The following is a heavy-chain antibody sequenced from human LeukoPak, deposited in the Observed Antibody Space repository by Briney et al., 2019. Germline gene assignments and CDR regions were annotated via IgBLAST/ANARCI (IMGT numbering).Heavy chain of an antibody. CDR1: GGSMNSGGYS. V-gene: IGHV4-30-2*01. Sequence: PSETLSLTCAVSGGSMNSGGYSWSWIRQPPGKGLESIGYIYHSGTTWYNPSLRNRLTISVDRSENQLSLRLTSVTAADTAIYYCARMSSASNWFDPWGQGTLVTVSS. CDR2: IYHSGTT. D-gene: IGHD6-19*01. CDR3: ARMSSASNWFDP. J-gene: IGHJ5*02.